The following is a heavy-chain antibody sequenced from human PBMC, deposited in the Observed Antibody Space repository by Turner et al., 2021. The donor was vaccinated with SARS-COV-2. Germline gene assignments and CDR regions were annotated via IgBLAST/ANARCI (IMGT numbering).Heavy chain of an antibody. V-gene: IGHV3-23*01. J-gene: IGHJ6*02. CDR3: LSSSSWYFLGMDV. D-gene: IGHD6-13*01. Sequence: EVQLLESWGGLVQPGGSLRLPGAASASGFTLSSYAMGWVRQAAEEGREWVSAISGGGGHTYYADSMKGRFTISRDNSKNTLYLQMNSLRAEDTAVYYCLSSSSWYFLGMDVWGQGTTVTVSS. CDR2: ISGGGGHT. CDR1: GFTLSSYA.